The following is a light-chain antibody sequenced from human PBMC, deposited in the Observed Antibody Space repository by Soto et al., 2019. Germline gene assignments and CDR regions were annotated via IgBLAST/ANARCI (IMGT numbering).Light chain of an antibody. V-gene: IGKV1-33*01. Sequence: DIPMTQSPSSLSASVGDRVTITCQASHDITNYLNWYQHKPGKAPKLLIYGASNLETGVPSRFSGSGSGTDFTFTIRSLQPEDIATYYCQYCDYLPLFGPGTTVDFK. CDR1: HDITNY. J-gene: IGKJ3*01. CDR2: GAS. CDR3: QYCDYLPL.